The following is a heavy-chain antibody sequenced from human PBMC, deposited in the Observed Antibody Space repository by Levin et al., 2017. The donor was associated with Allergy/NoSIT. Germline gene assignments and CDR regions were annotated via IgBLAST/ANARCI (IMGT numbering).Heavy chain of an antibody. CDR2: IKQDGSEK. V-gene: IGHV3-7*01. CDR3: ARVYRSTSGYGMDV. Sequence: GESLKISCAASGFTSSSYWMSWVRQASGKGLEWVANIKQDGSEKYYVDSVKGRFAISRDNAKNSLYLQMNSLRAEDTAVYYCARVYRSTSGYGMDVWGQGTTVTVSS. J-gene: IGHJ6*02. CDR1: GFTSSSYW. D-gene: IGHD2-2*01.